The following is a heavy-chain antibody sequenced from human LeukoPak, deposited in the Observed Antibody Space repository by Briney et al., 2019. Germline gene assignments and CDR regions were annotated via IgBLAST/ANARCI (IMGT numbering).Heavy chain of an antibody. J-gene: IGHJ4*02. D-gene: IGHD2-2*01. CDR1: GYSFTNFW. CDR2: IYPGDSDT. CDR3: ATLIEAPSTGFDF. Sequence: KPGESLKISCKASGYSFTNFWIGWVRQMPGKGLEWMGIIYPGDSDTRYSPSFQGQVTISADKSITTPYLQWSSLKASDTAMYYCATLIEAPSTGFDFWGQGTLVTVSS. V-gene: IGHV5-51*01.